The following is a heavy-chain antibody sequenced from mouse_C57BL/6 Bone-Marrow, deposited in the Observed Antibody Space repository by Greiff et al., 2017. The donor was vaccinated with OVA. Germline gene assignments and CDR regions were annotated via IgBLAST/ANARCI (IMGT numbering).Heavy chain of an antibody. CDR2: IDPSDSYT. CDR3: AKGLGLATTVVATRYFDY. CDR1: GYTFTSYW. Sequence: VKLQESGAELVKPGASVKLSCKASGYTFTSYWMQWVKQRPGQGLEWIGEIDPSDSYTNYNQKFKGKATLTVDTSSSTAYMQLSSLTSEDSAVYYCAKGLGLATTVVATRYFDYWGQGTTLTVSS. J-gene: IGHJ2*01. D-gene: IGHD1-1*01. V-gene: IGHV1-50*01.